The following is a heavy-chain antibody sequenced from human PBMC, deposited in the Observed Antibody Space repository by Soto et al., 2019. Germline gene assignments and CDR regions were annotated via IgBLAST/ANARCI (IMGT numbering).Heavy chain of an antibody. J-gene: IGHJ3*02. Sequence: QVPLVQSGAQVKKPGASVKVSCKASGYTFTLYTIHWVRQAPGQRLEWMGWIHAGNGYTKYSQNFQGRVTITRDTSASTVYTEMSRLTSEDTGVFWCARVLYSGTDFKLAFANWYPGKTVTGSS. CDR3: ARVLYSGTDFKLAFAN. V-gene: IGHV1-3*01. CDR2: IHAGNGYT. D-gene: IGHD5-12*01. CDR1: GYTFTLYT.